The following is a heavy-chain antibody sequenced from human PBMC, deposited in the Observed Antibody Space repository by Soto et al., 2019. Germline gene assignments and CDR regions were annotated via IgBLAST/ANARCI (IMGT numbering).Heavy chain of an antibody. CDR1: GGSINSGGYS. Sequence: SETLSLTCAVSGGSINSGGYSWSWIRQPPGKGLEWIGYINHSGSTNYNPSLKSRVTISVDTSKNQFSLKLSSVTAADTAVYYCARVPRLVVPAAKTYYYYGMDVWGQGTTVTVSS. CDR2: INHSGST. V-gene: IGHV4-30-2*01. CDR3: ARVPRLVVPAAKTYYYYGMDV. J-gene: IGHJ6*02. D-gene: IGHD2-2*01.